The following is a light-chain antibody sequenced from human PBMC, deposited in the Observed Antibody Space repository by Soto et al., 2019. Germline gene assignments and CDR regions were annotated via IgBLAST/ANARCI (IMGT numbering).Light chain of an antibody. J-gene: IGKJ5*01. V-gene: IGKV1-39*01. CDR3: QQSLSTPPIT. Sequence: DIQMTQSPSSLSASVGDRVTITCRAGQSIFTYLNWYQQKPGKAPKLLIYGATTLQSGVPSRFSGSGSGTDFTLSISNLQPEDFATYFCQQSLSTPPITFGQGTRLESK. CDR1: QSIFTY. CDR2: GAT.